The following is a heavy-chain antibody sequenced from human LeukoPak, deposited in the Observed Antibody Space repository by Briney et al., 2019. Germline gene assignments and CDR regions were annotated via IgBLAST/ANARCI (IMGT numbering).Heavy chain of an antibody. D-gene: IGHD3-9*01. CDR2: ISGSGGST. Sequence: GGSLRLSCAASGFTFSSYAMSWVRQAPGKGLEWVSAISGSGGSTYYADSVKGRFTISRDNSKNTLYLQMNSLRAEDTAVYYCARDRNYDILTGYYLLDYWGQGTLVTVSS. V-gene: IGHV3-23*01. J-gene: IGHJ4*02. CDR3: ARDRNYDILTGYYLLDY. CDR1: GFTFSSYA.